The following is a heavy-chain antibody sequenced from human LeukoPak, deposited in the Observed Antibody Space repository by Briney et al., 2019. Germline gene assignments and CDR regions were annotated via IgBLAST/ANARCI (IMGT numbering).Heavy chain of an antibody. D-gene: IGHD3-10*02. J-gene: IGHJ6*04. CDR1: GFTFSIYS. V-gene: IGHV3-48*04. CDR3: AELGITMIGGV. CDR2: ISSSGSTI. Sequence: GGSLRLSCAASGFTFSIYSMNWVRQAPGKGLEWVSYISSSGSTIYYADSVKGRFTISRDNAKNSLYLQMNSLRAEDTAVYYCAELGITMIGGVWGKGTTVTISS.